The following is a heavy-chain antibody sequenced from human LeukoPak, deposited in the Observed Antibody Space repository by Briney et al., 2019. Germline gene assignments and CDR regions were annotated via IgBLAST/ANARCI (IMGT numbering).Heavy chain of an antibody. CDR1: GGSISSSSYY. J-gene: IGHJ6*03. V-gene: IGHV4-39*07. CDR2: IYYSGST. CDR3: ARVYDSSGYYLYYYYMDV. D-gene: IGHD3-22*01. Sequence: SETLSLTCTVSGGSISSSSYYWGWIRQPPGKGLEWLGSIYYSGSTYYNPSRKSRVTISVDTSKNQFSMKLSSVTAADTAVYYGARVYDSSGYYLYYYYMDVWGKGTKVTVSS.